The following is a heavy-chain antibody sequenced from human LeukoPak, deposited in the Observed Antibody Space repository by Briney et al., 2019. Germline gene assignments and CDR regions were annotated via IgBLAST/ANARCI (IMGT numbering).Heavy chain of an antibody. Sequence: SETLSLTCTVSGGSISSSSYYWGWIRQPPGKGLEWIGSIYYSGSTYYNPSLKSRVTISVDTSKNQFSLKLSSVTAADTAVYYCARHRTDYYYGMDVWGQGTTVTVSS. J-gene: IGHJ6*02. CDR3: ARHRTDYYYGMDV. V-gene: IGHV4-39*01. CDR1: GGSISSSSYY. CDR2: IYYSGST.